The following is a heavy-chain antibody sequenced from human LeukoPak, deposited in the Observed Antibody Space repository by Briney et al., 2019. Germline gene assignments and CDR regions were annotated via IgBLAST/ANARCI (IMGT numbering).Heavy chain of an antibody. D-gene: IGHD2-8*01. CDR1: GFTVSTYW. CDR2: INQDGSQK. Sequence: GGSLRLSCAASGFTVSTYWMSWVRQAPGKGLEWVANINQDGSQKRYVDSVQGRFTISRDNTKNPLFLQMNSLRAEDTAVYYCARLKDDVTKLDYWGQGTLVTVSS. V-gene: IGHV3-7*01. CDR3: ARLKDDVTKLDY. J-gene: IGHJ4*02.